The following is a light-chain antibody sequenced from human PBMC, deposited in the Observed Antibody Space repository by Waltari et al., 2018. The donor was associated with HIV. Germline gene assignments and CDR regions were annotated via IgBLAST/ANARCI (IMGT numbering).Light chain of an antibody. CDR1: QSITTY. Sequence: DIQMTQSPSSLSASVGDRVVVTCRTSQSITTYLNWYHQNPGKAPELRIYAASTLQSGVPSRFSGSGSGTEFTLTINNLQPEDFATYYCQQSHTTPWTFGQGTTVEIK. V-gene: IGKV1-39*01. J-gene: IGKJ1*01. CDR3: QQSHTTPWT. CDR2: AAS.